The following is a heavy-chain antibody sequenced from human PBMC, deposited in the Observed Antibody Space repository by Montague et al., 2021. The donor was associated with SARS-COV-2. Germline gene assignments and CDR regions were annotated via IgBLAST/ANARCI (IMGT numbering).Heavy chain of an antibody. CDR1: GFTFRRYE. CDR3: AAGGSINY. J-gene: IGHJ4*02. Sequence: SLSLSCAASGFTFRRYEMPWVRQPPGKGLQWVSYINTGGATLFYADSVKGRFTTSRDDAKNSLFLQLNSLRADDTGVYYCAAGGSINYWGQGTLVTVSP. V-gene: IGHV3-48*03. D-gene: IGHD3-10*01. CDR2: INTGGATL.